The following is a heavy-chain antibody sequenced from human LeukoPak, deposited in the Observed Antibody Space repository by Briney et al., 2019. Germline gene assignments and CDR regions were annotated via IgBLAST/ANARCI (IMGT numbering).Heavy chain of an antibody. Sequence: GGSLRLSCAASGFSFSSYSMNWVRQAPGKGLEYVTYISSGSGTIYYADSVQGRFTISRDNAKNSLYLQMNSLSAEDTAVYYCARAQKYSYDAFDIWGQGTMVTVSS. CDR3: ARAQKYSYDAFDI. CDR2: ISSGSGTI. V-gene: IGHV3-48*04. D-gene: IGHD4-11*01. CDR1: GFSFSSYS. J-gene: IGHJ3*02.